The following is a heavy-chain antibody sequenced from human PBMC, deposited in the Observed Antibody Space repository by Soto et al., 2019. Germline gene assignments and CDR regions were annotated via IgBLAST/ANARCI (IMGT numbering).Heavy chain of an antibody. CDR2: IWYDGSNK. CDR1: GFTFSSYG. J-gene: IGHJ4*02. CDR3: ARDPAAMLAFTGERGYYFDY. D-gene: IGHD2-2*01. Sequence: QVQLVESGGGVVQPGRSLRLSCAASGFTFSSYGMHWVRQAPGKGLEWVAVIWYDGSNKYYADSVKGRFTISRDNSKNTLYLQMTSLRAEDTAVYYCARDPAAMLAFTGERGYYFDYWGQGTLVTVSS. V-gene: IGHV3-33*01.